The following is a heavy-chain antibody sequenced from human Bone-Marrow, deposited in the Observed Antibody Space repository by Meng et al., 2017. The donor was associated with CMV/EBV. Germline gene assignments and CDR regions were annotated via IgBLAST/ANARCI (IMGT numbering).Heavy chain of an antibody. CDR2: IRSKVYGETT. V-gene: IGHV3-49*04. Sequence: GGSLRLSCAASGFTFSSYAMHWVRQAPGKGLEWVGFIRSKVYGETTEYAASVRGRVSISRDDSKSIAYLQVNSLKTEDTAVYYCTTPGIAVFWGQGTLVTVSS. CDR1: GFTFSSYA. D-gene: IGHD6-19*01. CDR3: TTPGIAVF. J-gene: IGHJ4*02.